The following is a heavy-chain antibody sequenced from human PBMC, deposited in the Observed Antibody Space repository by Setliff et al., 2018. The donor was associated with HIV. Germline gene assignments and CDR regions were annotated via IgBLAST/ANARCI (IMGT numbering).Heavy chain of an antibody. J-gene: IGHJ4*02. V-gene: IGHV1-2*02. CDR2: INPNSGGT. D-gene: IGHD4-17*01. CDR1: GYSFTAYH. CDR3: ARDTVKATFSDY. Sequence: ASVKVSCKASGYSFTAYHMHWVRQAPGQGLEWMGWINPNSGGTNYAQKFQGRVTMTRDTSIITAYMELSSLTSADTAVYYCARDTVKATFSDYWGQGALVTVSS.